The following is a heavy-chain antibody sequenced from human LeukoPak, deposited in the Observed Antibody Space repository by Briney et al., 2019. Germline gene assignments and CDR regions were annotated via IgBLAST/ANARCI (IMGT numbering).Heavy chain of an antibody. CDR3: ARGGVYYGSGHCGY. D-gene: IGHD3-10*01. J-gene: IGHJ4*02. V-gene: IGHV1-2*02. CDR2: INPSSGGT. CDR1: GYTFTGYY. Sequence: GASVKVSCKASGYTFTGYYMHWVRQAPGQGLEWMGWINPSSGGTNYAQKFQGRVTMTRDTSISTAYMELSRRRSDDTAVYYCARGGVYYGSGHCGYWGQGTLVTVSS.